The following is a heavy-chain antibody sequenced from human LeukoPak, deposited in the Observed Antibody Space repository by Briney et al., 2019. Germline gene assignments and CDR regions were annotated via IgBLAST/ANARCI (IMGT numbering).Heavy chain of an antibody. CDR3: AGGLMGESLSPPKRQYYYYYMDV. Sequence: PSETLSLTCTVSGYSISRGYYWGWIRQPPGKGLEWIGCIYHSGSRYYNPSLKSRVTISVDTSKNQVSLKLSSVTAADAAVYYCAGGLMGESLSPPKRQYYYYYMDVWGKGTTVTVSS. CDR1: GYSISRGYY. V-gene: IGHV4-38-2*02. J-gene: IGHJ6*03. D-gene: IGHD3-16*01. CDR2: IYHSGSR.